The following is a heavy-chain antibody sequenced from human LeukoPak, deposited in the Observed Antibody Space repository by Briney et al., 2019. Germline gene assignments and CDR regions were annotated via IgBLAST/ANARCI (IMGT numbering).Heavy chain of an antibody. CDR2: TYYRSKWYN. CDR1: GDSVSSNSGA. CDR3: ARVVQFYFDY. J-gene: IGHJ4*02. V-gene: IGHV6-1*01. Sequence: SQTLSLTCAISGDSVSSNSGAWNWIRQSPSRGLEWLGRTYYRSKWYNDHAASVKSRISIKPDTSTNQFSLQLNSVTPEDTAVYYCARVVQFYFDYWGQGTLVTVSS.